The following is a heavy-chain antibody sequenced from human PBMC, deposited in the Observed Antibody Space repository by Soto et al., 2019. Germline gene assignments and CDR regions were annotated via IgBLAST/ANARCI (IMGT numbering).Heavy chain of an antibody. CDR3: VKDGSSGWPYYYGMDV. CDR2: ISYDGRNK. D-gene: IGHD6-19*01. J-gene: IGHJ6*02. Sequence: GGSLRLSCAASGFTFSSYGMHWVRQAPGKGLEWVAVISYDGRNKYYADSVKGRFTISRDNSKNTLYLQMSSLRPEDTAVYYCVKDGSSGWPYYYGMDVWGQGTTVTVS. CDR1: GFTFSSYG. V-gene: IGHV3-30*18.